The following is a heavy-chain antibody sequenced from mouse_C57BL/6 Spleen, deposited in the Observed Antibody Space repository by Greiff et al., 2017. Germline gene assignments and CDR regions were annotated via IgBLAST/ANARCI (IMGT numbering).Heavy chain of an antibody. CDR3: ARSRGSAWFAY. Sequence: EVKLMESGPELVKPGASVKISCKASGYSFTGYYMNWVKQSPEKSLEWIGEINPSTGGTTYNQKFKAKATLTVDKSSSTAYMQLKSLTSEDSAVYYCARSRGSAWFAYWGQGTLVTVSA. CDR2: INPSTGGT. CDR1: GYSFTGYY. J-gene: IGHJ3*01. V-gene: IGHV1-42*01.